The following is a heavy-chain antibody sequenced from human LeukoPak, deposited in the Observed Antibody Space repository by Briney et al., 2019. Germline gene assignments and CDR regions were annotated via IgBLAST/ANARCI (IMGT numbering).Heavy chain of an antibody. CDR1: GFMFDDYT. D-gene: IGHD4-17*01. CDR2: ISWDGGST. J-gene: IGHJ5*02. Sequence: AGGSLRLSCAASGFMFDDYTMHWVRQAPGKGLEWVSLISWDGGSTYYADSVKGRFTISRDNSKNTLYLQMNSLRAEDTAVYYCAKDPYDYGDYGHSLYWFDPWGQGTLVTVSS. V-gene: IGHV3-43*01. CDR3: AKDPYDYGDYGHSLYWFDP.